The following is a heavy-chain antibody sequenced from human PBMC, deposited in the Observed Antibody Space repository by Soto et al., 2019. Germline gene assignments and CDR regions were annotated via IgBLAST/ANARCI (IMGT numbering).Heavy chain of an antibody. CDR3: ARGRIGADGFDY. CDR2: IYYSGST. J-gene: IGHJ4*02. V-gene: IGHV4-59*01. D-gene: IGHD6-13*01. Sequence: SETLSLTCTVSGGSISSYYWSWIRQPPGKGLEWIVYIYYSGSTNYNPSLKSRVTISVDTSKNRFSLKLSCVTAADTAVYYCARGRIGADGFDYWGQGTLVTVSS. CDR1: GGSISSYY.